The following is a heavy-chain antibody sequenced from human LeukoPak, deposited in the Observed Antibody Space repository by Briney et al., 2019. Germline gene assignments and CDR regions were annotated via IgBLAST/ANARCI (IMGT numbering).Heavy chain of an antibody. D-gene: IGHD2-2*01. CDR1: GFTFSSYG. V-gene: IGHV3-33*01. CDR2: IWYDGSNK. Sequence: PGGSLRLSCAASGFTFSSYGMHWVRRAPGKGLEWVAVIWYDGSNKYYADSVKGQFTISRDNSKNTLYLQMNSLRAEDTAVYYCARDLRYCSSTSCYAALGYWGQGTLVTVSS. J-gene: IGHJ4*02. CDR3: ARDLRYCSSTSCYAALGY.